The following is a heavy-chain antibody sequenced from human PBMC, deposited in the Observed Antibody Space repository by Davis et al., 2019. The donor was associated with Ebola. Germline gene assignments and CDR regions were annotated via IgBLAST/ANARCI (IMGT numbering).Heavy chain of an antibody. D-gene: IGHD2/OR15-2a*01. CDR3: VKDSSNIWFDI. V-gene: IGHV3-23*01. J-gene: IGHJ3*02. Sequence: GESLKISCETSGFIFRNYVMSWVRQAPGKGLKWVSTFGTVGDTYYADSVKGRFAMSRDNSRGTLYLQMNSLRVEDSAIYYCVKDSSNIWFDIWGQGTLITVSS. CDR1: GFIFRNYV. CDR2: FGTVGDT.